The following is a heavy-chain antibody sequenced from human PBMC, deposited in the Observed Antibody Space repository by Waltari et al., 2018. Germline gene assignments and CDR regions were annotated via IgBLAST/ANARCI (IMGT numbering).Heavy chain of an antibody. CDR1: GYTRTDLS. D-gene: IGHD3-10*01. CDR2: FDPEDGET. J-gene: IGHJ5*02. Sequence: QVQLVQSGAEVKKPGASVKVSCNVSGYTRTDLSMHRARQAPGKGLEWMGGFDPEDGETIYAQKFQGRVTMTEDTSTDTAYMELSSLRSEDTAVYYCATEYFGTRAVDPWGQGTLVTVSS. V-gene: IGHV1-24*01. CDR3: ATEYFGTRAVDP.